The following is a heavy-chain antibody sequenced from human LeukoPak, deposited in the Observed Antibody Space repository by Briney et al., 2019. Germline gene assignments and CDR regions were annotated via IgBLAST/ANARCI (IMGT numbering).Heavy chain of an antibody. V-gene: IGHV4-59*01. CDR3: ARDHMVTSCMHYYYYGMDV. CDR1: GGSISSYY. CDR2: IYYSGST. D-gene: IGHD2-21*02. J-gene: IGHJ6*02. Sequence: PSETLSLTCTVSGGSISSYYWSWIRQPPGKGLEWIGYIYYSGSTNYNPSLKSRVTISVDTSKNQFSLKLSSVTAADTAVYYCARDHMVTSCMHYYYYGMDVWGQGTTVTVSS.